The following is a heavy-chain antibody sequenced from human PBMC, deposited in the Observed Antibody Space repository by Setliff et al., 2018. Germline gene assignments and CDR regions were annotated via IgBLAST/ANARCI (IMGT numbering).Heavy chain of an antibody. CDR1: GFTFSSST. CDR2: IVVGSGNT. V-gene: IGHV1-58*01. D-gene: IGHD1-1*01. J-gene: IGHJ6*02. Sequence: SVKVSCKASGFTFSSSTVQWVRQARGQCLEWIGWIVVGSGNTNYAQKFQERVTITRDMSTNTAYMELSSLRSEDTAVYYCAAQMRRGTGTPAYYYYGMDVWGQGTTVTVSS. CDR3: AAQMRRGTGTPAYYYYGMDV.